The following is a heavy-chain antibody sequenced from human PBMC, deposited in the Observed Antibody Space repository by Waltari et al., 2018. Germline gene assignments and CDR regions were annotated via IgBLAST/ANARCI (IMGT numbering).Heavy chain of an antibody. CDR2: IKTYGSET. CDR1: GFTFSSSW. CDR3: AIGGVETSWYWRY. V-gene: IGHV3-7*01. Sequence: EVQVVESGGGLVQPGGSLRLSCAASGFTFSSSWMTWVGKAPGKGLDWMANIKTYGSETYYVDSVKGRFTISRDNTKNSLYLQMSSLRAEDTAVYYCAIGGVETSWYWRYWGQGTLVTVSS. J-gene: IGHJ4*02. D-gene: IGHD6-13*01.